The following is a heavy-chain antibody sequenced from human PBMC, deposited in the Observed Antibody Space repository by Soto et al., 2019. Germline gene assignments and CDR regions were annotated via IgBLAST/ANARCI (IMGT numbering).Heavy chain of an antibody. D-gene: IGHD4-17*01. V-gene: IGHV3-23*01. CDR1: GFTFSSYA. CDR3: ASFDYGDYWYYYYMDV. CDR2: ISGSGSSI. J-gene: IGHJ6*03. Sequence: GGSLRLSCAASGFTFSSYAMSWVRQAPGKGLEWVSAISGSGSSIYYADSVKGRFTISRDNAKNSLYLQMNSLRAEDTAVYYCASFDYGDYWYYYYMDVWGKGTTVTVSS.